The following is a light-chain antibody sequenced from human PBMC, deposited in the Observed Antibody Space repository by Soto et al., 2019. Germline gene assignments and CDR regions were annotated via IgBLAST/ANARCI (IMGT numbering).Light chain of an antibody. V-gene: IGLV2-14*01. CDR1: SSDVGAYDY. J-gene: IGLJ1*01. CDR3: SSYTRSSNRV. Sequence: QSALTQPASVSGSPGQSITISCTRTSSDVGAYDYVSWYQQHPGKVPKLMIYEVSNRPSGVSNRFSGSKSGNTASLTISGLQAEDEADYYFSSYTRSSNRVFGNGTKVAVL. CDR2: EVS.